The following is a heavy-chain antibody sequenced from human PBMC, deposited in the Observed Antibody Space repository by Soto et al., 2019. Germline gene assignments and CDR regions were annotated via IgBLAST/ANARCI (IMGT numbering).Heavy chain of an antibody. Sequence: EVQLLESGGGLVQPGGSLRLSCAASGFTFSSYAMNWVRQGPGKGLEWVSVISGSGGSTYYADSVKGRFTISRDNSKNMLYLQMNSLRAEDTAVYYCASRSSGWYFDYWGQGTLVTVSS. V-gene: IGHV3-23*01. J-gene: IGHJ4*02. CDR2: ISGSGGST. CDR1: GFTFSSYA. CDR3: ASRSSGWYFDY. D-gene: IGHD6-19*01.